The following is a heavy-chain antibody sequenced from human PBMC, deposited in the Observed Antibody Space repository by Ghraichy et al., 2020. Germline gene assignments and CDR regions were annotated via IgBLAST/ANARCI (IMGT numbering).Heavy chain of an antibody. Sequence: ASVKVSCKASGYTFTGYYMHWVRQAPGQGLEWMGRINPNSGGTNYAQKFQGRVTMTRDTSISTAYMELRRLRSDDTAVYYCARDRGYSGSYYGWFDPWGQGTLVTVSS. D-gene: IGHD1-26*01. CDR3: ARDRGYSGSYYGWFDP. V-gene: IGHV1-2*06. CDR2: INPNSGGT. CDR1: GYTFTGYY. J-gene: IGHJ5*02.